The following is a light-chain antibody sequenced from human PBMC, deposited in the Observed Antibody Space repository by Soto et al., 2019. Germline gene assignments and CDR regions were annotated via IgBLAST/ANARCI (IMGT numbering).Light chain of an antibody. CDR1: QSISSW. J-gene: IGKJ1*01. V-gene: IGKV1-5*01. CDR3: QQYNSYPCT. CDR2: DAS. Sequence: DIQMTQSPSTLSASVGDRVTITCRASQSISSWLAWYQQKPGKAPKLLIYDASSLESGVPSRFSGSGYGTEFTLTISSLQPDDCATYYGQQYNSYPCTFGQGTKVEIK.